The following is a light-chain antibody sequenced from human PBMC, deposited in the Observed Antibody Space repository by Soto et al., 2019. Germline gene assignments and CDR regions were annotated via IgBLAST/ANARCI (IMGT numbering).Light chain of an antibody. CDR3: QQRSNWPPT. J-gene: IGKJ2*01. Sequence: EIVLTQSPATLSLSPGERATLSCRASQSVSTYLAWYQQKPGQAPRLLIYDASNRATGVPARFSGSGSGTDFTLSISGLEPEDFAVYYCQQRSNWPPTFDQGTELEIK. CDR1: QSVSTY. V-gene: IGKV3-11*01. CDR2: DAS.